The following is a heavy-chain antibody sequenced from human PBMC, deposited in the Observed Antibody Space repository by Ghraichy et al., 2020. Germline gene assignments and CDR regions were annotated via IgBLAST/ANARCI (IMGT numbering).Heavy chain of an antibody. V-gene: IGHV4-38-2*02. J-gene: IGHJ6*02. D-gene: IGHD3-22*01. CDR2: IYHSGST. CDR3: AREGRKVITTLGFYYGMDV. CDR1: GYSISSGYY. Sequence: SETLSLTCTVSGYSISSGYYWGWIRQPPGKGLEWIGSIYHSGSTYYNPSLKSRVTISVDTSKNQFSLKLSSVTAADTAVYYCAREGRKVITTLGFYYGMDVWGQGTTVTVSS.